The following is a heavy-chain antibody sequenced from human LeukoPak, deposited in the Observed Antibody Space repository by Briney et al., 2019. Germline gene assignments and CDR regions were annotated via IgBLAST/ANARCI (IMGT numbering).Heavy chain of an antibody. D-gene: IGHD1-1*01. CDR3: ARRNDPSGMDV. Sequence: GASVTVSCTASGGTFSSYAISWVRQAPGQGLEWMGWISAYNGNTNYAQKLQGRVTMTTDTSTSTAYMELRSLRSDDTAVYYCARRNDPSGMDVWGQGTTVTVSS. CDR1: GGTFSSYA. CDR2: ISAYNGNT. V-gene: IGHV1-18*01. J-gene: IGHJ6*02.